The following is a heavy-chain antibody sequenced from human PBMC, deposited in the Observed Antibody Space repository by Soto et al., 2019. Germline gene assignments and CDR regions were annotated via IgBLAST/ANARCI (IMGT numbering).Heavy chain of an antibody. V-gene: IGHV4-31*03. Sequence: QVQLQESGPGLVKPSQTLSLTCTVSGGSISSGGYHWSWTRQHPGKGLEWIGYIYYSGSTHCNPSLKSRVTIAVDTSKNQFSLKQSSVAAADTAVYCCARGVQHWGQGTLVTVSS. J-gene: IGHJ1*01. CDR3: ARGVQH. CDR1: GGSISSGGYH. CDR2: IYYSGST.